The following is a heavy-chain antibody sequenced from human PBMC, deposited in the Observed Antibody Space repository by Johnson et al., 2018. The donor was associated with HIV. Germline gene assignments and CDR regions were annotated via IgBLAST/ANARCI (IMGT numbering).Heavy chain of an antibody. CDR3: ARGRDSSGFNDAFDI. V-gene: IGHV3-13*01. Sequence: VQLVESGGGLVKPGGSLRLSCAASEFTFSNAWMSWVRQAPGKGLEWVSAIGTAGDTYYPGSVKGRFTISRENAKNSLYLQMNSLRAGDTAVYYCARGRDSSGFNDAFDIWGQGTMVTVSS. J-gene: IGHJ3*02. D-gene: IGHD3-22*01. CDR1: EFTFSNAW. CDR2: IGTAGDT.